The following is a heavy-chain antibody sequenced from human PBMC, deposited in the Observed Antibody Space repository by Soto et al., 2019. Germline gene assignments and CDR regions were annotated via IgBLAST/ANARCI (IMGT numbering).Heavy chain of an antibody. CDR1: GGSISSGGYY. D-gene: IGHD5-12*01. V-gene: IGHV4-31*03. J-gene: IGHJ6*02. CDR2: IYYSGRT. CDR3: ARDRWLASAYYYGMDV. Sequence: PSETLSLTCTVSGGSISSGGYYWSWIRQHPGKGLEWIGYIYYSGRTYYNPSLKSRVTISVDTSKNQFSLKLSSVTAADTAVYYCARDRWLASAYYYGMDVWGQGTTVTVSS.